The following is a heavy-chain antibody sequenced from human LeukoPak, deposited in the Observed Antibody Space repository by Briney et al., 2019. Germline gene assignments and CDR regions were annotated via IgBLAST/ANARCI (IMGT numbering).Heavy chain of an antibody. D-gene: IGHD5-24*01. CDR1: GFTFSGSA. J-gene: IGHJ4*02. V-gene: IGHV3-20*04. CDR2: INWNGGST. Sequence: GGSLRLSCAASGFTFSGSALHWVRQASGKGLEWVSGINWNGGSTGYADSVKGRFTISRDNAKNSLYLQMNSLRAEDTALYYCARDWMAPFGYWGQGTLVTVSS. CDR3: ARDWMAPFGY.